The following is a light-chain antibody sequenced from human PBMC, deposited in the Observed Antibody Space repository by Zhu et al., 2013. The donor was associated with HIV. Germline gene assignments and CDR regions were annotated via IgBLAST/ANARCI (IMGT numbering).Light chain of an antibody. CDR3: QQFYSNTLT. J-gene: IGKJ4*01. CDR1: QNLLYSSNNKNY. CDR2: WAS. V-gene: IGKV4-1*01. Sequence: DIVMTQSPDSLAVSLGERATINCKSSQNLLYSSNNKNYLAWYQQKPGQPPKLLIYWASTRESGVPDRFSGSGSGTDFTLTISSLQAEDVAVYYCQQFYSNTLTFGGGTNVEIK.